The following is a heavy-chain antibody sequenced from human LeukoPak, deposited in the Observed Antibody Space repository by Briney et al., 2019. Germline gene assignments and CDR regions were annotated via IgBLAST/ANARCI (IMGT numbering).Heavy chain of an antibody. CDR1: GYTFTGYY. CDR2: INPNSGGT. Sequence: GASVTVSCKASGYTFTGYYMHWVRQAPGQGLEWMGWINPNSGGTNYAQKFQGRVTMTGDTSISTAYMELSRLRSDDTAVYYCARGREYSSSWCDYWGQGSLVTVSS. CDR3: ARGREYSSSWCDY. D-gene: IGHD6-13*01. V-gene: IGHV1-2*02. J-gene: IGHJ4*02.